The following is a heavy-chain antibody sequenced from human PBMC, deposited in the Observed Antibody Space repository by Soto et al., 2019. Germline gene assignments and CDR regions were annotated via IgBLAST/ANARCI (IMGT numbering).Heavy chain of an antibody. J-gene: IGHJ4*02. V-gene: IGHV1-58*01. CDR3: ATDKAYSYGYGNY. CDR2: IVVGSGNT. CDR1: GFTFTNSA. Sequence: SVKVSCKASGFTFTNSAVQWVRQARGQRLEWIGWIVVGSGNTNYAQKFQERVTITRDMSTSTAYMELSSLRSEDTAVYYCATDKAYSYGYGNYWGQGTLVTVSS. D-gene: IGHD5-18*01.